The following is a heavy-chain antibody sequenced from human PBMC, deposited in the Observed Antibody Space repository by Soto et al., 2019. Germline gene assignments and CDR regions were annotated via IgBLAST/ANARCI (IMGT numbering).Heavy chain of an antibody. D-gene: IGHD6-19*01. Sequence: GGSLRLSCAASGFTSSDYYMTWIRQAPGKGLEGVAYISNSGTTTHYEDSVKGRFTISRDNSKNTLYLQMNSLRAEDTAVYYCARGFSGWSGYYYYGMDVWGQGTTVTVSS. J-gene: IGHJ6*02. CDR2: ISNSGTTT. CDR1: GFTSSDYY. CDR3: ARGFSGWSGYYYYGMDV. V-gene: IGHV3-11*01.